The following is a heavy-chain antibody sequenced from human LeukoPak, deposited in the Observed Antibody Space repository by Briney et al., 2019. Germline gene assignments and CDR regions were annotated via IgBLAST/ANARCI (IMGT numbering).Heavy chain of an antibody. D-gene: IGHD3-10*01. CDR3: ASTMVRELTRFDP. CDR2: IYHSGST. Sequence: SETLSLTCTVSGYSISSGYYWGWIRQPPGKGLEWIGSIYHSGSTYYNPSLKSRVTISVDTSKNQFSLKLSSVTAADTAVYYCASTMVRELTRFDPWGQGTLVTVSS. J-gene: IGHJ5*02. CDR1: GYSISSGYY. V-gene: IGHV4-38-2*02.